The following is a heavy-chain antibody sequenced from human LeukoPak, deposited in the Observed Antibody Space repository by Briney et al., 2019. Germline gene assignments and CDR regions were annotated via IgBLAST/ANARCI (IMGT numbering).Heavy chain of an antibody. Sequence: PSETLSLTCTVSGGSVGSGSYYWSWIRQSPGKGLEWIGNVYSSGSAYYNPSLKSRVTMSVDTSKNQFSLKLSSVTAADTAVYYCARKPIINSAWYYFDYWGQGTLVTVSS. J-gene: IGHJ4*02. CDR2: VYSSGSA. V-gene: IGHV4-39*07. D-gene: IGHD1-14*01. CDR1: GGSVGSGSYY. CDR3: ARKPIINSAWYYFDY.